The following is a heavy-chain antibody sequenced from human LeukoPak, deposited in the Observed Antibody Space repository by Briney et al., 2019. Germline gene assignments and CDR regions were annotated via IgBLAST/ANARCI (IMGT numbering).Heavy chain of an antibody. CDR3: ARCGDGYNSNAFDI. CDR1: GDSISRYY. Sequence: PSETLSLTCTVSGDSISRYYWSWTPQPRGKGREGIGYISYSGNTNYNPSLKSRVTISVDTSKNQFSLKLSSVTAADTAVYYCARCGDGYNSNAFDIWGQGTMVTVSS. CDR2: ISYSGNT. J-gene: IGHJ3*02. V-gene: IGHV4-59*01. D-gene: IGHD5-24*01.